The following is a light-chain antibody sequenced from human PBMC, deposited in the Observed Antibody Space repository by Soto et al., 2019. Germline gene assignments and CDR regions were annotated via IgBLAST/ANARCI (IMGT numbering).Light chain of an antibody. CDR2: DAS. CDR3: QKYNSAPLT. CDR1: QSISYF. V-gene: IGKV1-5*01. J-gene: IGKJ4*01. Sequence: DIQMTQSPSTLSASIGDRVTITCRASQSISYFLAWYQQKPGKAPNLLIYDASSLESGAPSRFSGSGSGTQFTLTIYSLQPDDFATYYCQKYNSAPLTFGGGTRVEIK.